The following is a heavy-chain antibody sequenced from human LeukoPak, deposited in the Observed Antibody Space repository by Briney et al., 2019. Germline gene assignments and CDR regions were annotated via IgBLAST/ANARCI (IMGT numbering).Heavy chain of an antibody. D-gene: IGHD3-22*01. CDR2: ISGDGGST. CDR3: AKDLGDHRYYYDSSGSLDY. J-gene: IGHJ4*02. Sequence: PGGSLRLSCAASGFTFDDYAMHWVRQPPGKGLEWVSLISGDGGSTYYADSVKGRFTISRDNSKDSLYLQMNSLRTEDTALYYCAKDLGDHRYYYDSSGSLDYWGQGTLVTVSS. CDR1: GFTFDDYA. V-gene: IGHV3-43*02.